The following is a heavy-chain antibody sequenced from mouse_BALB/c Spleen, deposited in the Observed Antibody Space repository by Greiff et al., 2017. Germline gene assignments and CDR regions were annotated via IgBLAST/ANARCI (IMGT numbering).Heavy chain of an antibody. V-gene: IGHV1-69*02. D-gene: IGHD2-4*01. CDR1: GYTFTSYW. J-gene: IGHJ4*01. Sequence: QVQLQQSGAELVRPGASVKLSCKASGYTFTSYWINWVKQRPGQGLEWIGNIYPSDSYTNYNQKFKDKATLTVDKSSSTAYMQLSSPTSEDSAVYYCTRGGIMTLYAMDYWGQGTSVTVSS. CDR3: TRGGIMTLYAMDY. CDR2: IYPSDSYT.